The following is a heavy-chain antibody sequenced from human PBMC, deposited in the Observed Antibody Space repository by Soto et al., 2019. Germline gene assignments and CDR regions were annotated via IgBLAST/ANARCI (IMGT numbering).Heavy chain of an antibody. V-gene: IGHV3-30*03. Sequence: GGSLRLSCEASGYSFRSYGMHWVRQLPGKGLEWVALISYDGSYKYYADSVQGRFTISRDNSKNTLYLQMDSLYSGDTAVYYCGRDLATIFGGAYWGQGTLVTVSS. CDR2: ISYDGSYK. CDR1: GYSFRSYG. D-gene: IGHD3-3*01. CDR3: GRDLATIFGGAY. J-gene: IGHJ4*02.